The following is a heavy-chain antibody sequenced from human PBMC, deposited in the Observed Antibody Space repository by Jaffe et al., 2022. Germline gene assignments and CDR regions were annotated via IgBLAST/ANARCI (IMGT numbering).Heavy chain of an antibody. D-gene: IGHD6-19*01. CDR1: GYTFTSYY. J-gene: IGHJ3*02. Sequence: QVQLVQSGAEVKKPGASVKVSCKASGYTFTSYYMHWVRQAPGQGLEWMGIINPSGGSTSYAQKFQGRVTMTRDTSTSTVYMELSSLRSEDTAVYYCARDQAVAGIKVDAFDIWGQGTMVTVSS. CDR3: ARDQAVAGIKVDAFDI. CDR2: INPSGGST. V-gene: IGHV1-46*01.